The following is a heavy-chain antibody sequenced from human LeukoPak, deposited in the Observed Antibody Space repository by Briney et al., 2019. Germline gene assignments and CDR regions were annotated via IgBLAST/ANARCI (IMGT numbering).Heavy chain of an antibody. J-gene: IGHJ4*02. D-gene: IGHD6-19*01. CDR1: GGSISSGSYY. V-gene: IGHV4-61*02. CDR2: IYTSGST. CDR3: ARYSSGWFGY. Sequence: SQTLSLTCTVSGGSISSGSYYWSWIRQPAGTGLEWIGRIYTSGSTNYNPSLKSRITISVDTSENQFSLKLSSVTAADTAVYYCARYSSGWFGYWGQGTLVTVSS.